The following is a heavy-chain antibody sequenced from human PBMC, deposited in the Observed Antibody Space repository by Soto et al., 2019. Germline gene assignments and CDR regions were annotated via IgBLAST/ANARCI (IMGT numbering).Heavy chain of an antibody. CDR3: AKEVSLGSTVDLGY. J-gene: IGHJ4*02. CDR2: ISGSGGST. V-gene: IGHV3-23*01. Sequence: GGALRLSCAASGFTFSIFAMSWVRQSPGKGLEWVSTISGSGGSTYYADAVKGRFTISRDNSMGTLYLQMKSLRVEDTAIYYCAKEVSLGSTVDLGYWGQGALVTVSS. CDR1: GFTFSIFA. D-gene: IGHD7-27*01.